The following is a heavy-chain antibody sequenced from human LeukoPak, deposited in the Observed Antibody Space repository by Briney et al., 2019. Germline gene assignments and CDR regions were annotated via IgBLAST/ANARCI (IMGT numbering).Heavy chain of an antibody. CDR1: GGSISSSGYY. CDR2: IYYSGSN. D-gene: IGHD3-22*01. Sequence: SETLSLTCTVSGGSISSSGYYWGWIRQTPGKGLEWIGSIYYSGSNYHNPSLKSRVSMSVDTSKNQFSLKLSSVTAADTAVYYCASQPYYYDSSGYYYVYYYYYMDVWGKGTTVTISS. V-gene: IGHV4-39*01. CDR3: ASQPYYYDSSGYYYVYYYYYMDV. J-gene: IGHJ6*03.